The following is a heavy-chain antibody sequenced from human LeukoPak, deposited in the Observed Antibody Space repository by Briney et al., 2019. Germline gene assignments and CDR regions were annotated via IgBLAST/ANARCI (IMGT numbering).Heavy chain of an antibody. J-gene: IGHJ4*02. V-gene: IGHV3-23*01. CDR3: AKDAQYYYDSSGYGNFDY. CDR1: GFTFSSYA. D-gene: IGHD3-22*01. CDR2: ISGSGGST. Sequence: GGSLRLSCAASGFTFSSYAMSWVRQAPGKGLEWVSAISGSGGSTYYADSVKGRFTISRDNSKNTLYLQMNSLRVEDTAVYYCAKDAQYYYDSSGYGNFDYWGQGTLVTVSS.